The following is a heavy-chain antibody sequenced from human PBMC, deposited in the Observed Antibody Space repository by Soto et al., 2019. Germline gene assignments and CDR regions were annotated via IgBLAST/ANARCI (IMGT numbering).Heavy chain of an antibody. D-gene: IGHD3-16*01. CDR1: GFTFNSYA. V-gene: IGHV3-23*01. Sequence: EVQLLESGGGLVQPGGSLSLSCAASGFTFNSYAMTWVRQAPGKGLEWVSVISGSGGSTFYADSVKGRFTISRDNSKNMLFLQMNSLRAGDTAIYYCVKDWGSLTGILDIWGQGTMVTVSS. CDR3: VKDWGSLTGILDI. J-gene: IGHJ3*02. CDR2: ISGSGGST.